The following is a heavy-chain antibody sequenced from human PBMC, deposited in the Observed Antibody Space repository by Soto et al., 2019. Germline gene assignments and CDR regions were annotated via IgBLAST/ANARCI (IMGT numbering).Heavy chain of an antibody. CDR3: AWLRLTRRLNRDYYYYYMDV. CDR1: GGSISSSSYY. CDR2: IYYSGST. Sequence: SETLSLTCTVSGGSISSSSYYWGWIRQPPGKGLEWIGSIYYSGSTYYNPSLKSRVTISVDTSKNQFSLKLSSVTAADTAVYYCAWLRLTRRLNRDYYYYYMDVWGKGTTVTVSS. D-gene: IGHD2-21*01. V-gene: IGHV4-39*01. J-gene: IGHJ6*03.